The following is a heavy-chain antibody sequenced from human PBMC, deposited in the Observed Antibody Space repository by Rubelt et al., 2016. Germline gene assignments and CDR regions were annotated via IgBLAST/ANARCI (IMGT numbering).Heavy chain of an antibody. CDR1: GGSISSNTYY. D-gene: IGHD2-15*01. CDR2: LNYSGST. CDR3: AGVCSGGSCVDY. V-gene: IGHV4-39*07. Sequence: QLQVQESGPGLVKPSETLSLTCTVSGGSISSNTYYWGWVRQSPGKGLEWIGSLNYSGSTYYNPSLKSRVTMAADTSNNQCSRRLCVVAAEDTALDYWAGVCSGGSCVDYWGQGIMVTVSS. J-gene: IGHJ4*02.